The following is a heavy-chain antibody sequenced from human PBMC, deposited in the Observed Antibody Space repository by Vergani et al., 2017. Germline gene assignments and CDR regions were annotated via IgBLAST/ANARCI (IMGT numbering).Heavy chain of an antibody. CDR3: ARDRGDCSSTSCYVWGGDYYYYMDV. Sequence: QVQLVQSGAEVKKPGASVKVSCKASGYTFTSYGISWVRQAPGQGLEWMGRIIPIFGTANYAQKFQGRVTITADESTGTAYMELSRLRSEDTAVYYCARDRGDCSSTSCYVWGGDYYYYMDVWGKGTTVTVSS. CDR2: IIPIFGTA. D-gene: IGHD2-2*01. V-gene: IGHV1-69*13. CDR1: GYTFTSYG. J-gene: IGHJ6*03.